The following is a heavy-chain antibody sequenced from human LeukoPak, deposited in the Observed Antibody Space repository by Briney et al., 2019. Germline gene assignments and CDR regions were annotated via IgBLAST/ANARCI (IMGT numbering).Heavy chain of an antibody. D-gene: IGHD2-2*02. CDR1: GYTLTELS. Sequence: ASVTVSCTVSGYTLTELSMHWVRQAPGKGLEWMGGFDPEDGETIYAQKFQGRVTMTEDTSTDTAYMELSSLRSEDTAVYYCARCRLNQLLYSWFDPWGQGTLVTVSS. CDR2: FDPEDGET. V-gene: IGHV1-24*01. J-gene: IGHJ5*02. CDR3: ARCRLNQLLYSWFDP.